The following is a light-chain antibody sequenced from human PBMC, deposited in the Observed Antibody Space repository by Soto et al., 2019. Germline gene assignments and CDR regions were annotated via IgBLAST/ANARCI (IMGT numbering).Light chain of an antibody. J-gene: IGKJ1*01. CDR2: GAS. CDR1: ESVSSS. Sequence: EIVMTQSPATLSMSPGERATLSCRASESVSSSLAWYQQKPGQAPRLLIYGASTGATGIPARFSGSGSGTEFTLTISSLQSEDFAVYYCHQYNNWPQTFGQGTKVEIK. V-gene: IGKV3-15*01. CDR3: HQYNNWPQT.